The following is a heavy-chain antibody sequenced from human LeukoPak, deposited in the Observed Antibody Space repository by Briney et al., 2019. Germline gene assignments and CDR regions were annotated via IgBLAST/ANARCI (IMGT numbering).Heavy chain of an antibody. D-gene: IGHD3-22*01. CDR2: ISPSGGST. J-gene: IGHJ4*02. CDR1: GYTFTSNY. V-gene: IGHV1-46*01. CDR3: AKDYYDSSGYQYYFDY. Sequence: ASVKVSCKAFGYTFTSNYMHWVRQAPGQGPEWMGVISPSGGSTTYAQKFQGRVTLTRDMSTSTDYLELSSLRSDDTAVYYCAKDYYDSSGYQYYFDYWGQGTLVTVSS.